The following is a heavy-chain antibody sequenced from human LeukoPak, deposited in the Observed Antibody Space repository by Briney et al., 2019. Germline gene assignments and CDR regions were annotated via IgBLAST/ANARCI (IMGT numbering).Heavy chain of an antibody. D-gene: IGHD3-10*01. Sequence: GRSLRLSCVASGFTFSNAWMSWVRQAPGKGLEWVGRIKSKTDGGTTDYAAPVKGRFTISRDDSKNTLYLQMNSLKTEDTAVYYCTTEKPRLWFAETEIDYWGQGTLVTVSS. CDR2: IKSKTDGGTT. V-gene: IGHV3-15*01. CDR1: GFTFSNAW. J-gene: IGHJ4*02. CDR3: TTEKPRLWFAETEIDY.